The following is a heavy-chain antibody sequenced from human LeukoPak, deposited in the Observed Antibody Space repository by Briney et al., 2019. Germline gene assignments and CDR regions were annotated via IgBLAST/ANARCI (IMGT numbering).Heavy chain of an antibody. Sequence: GGSLRPSCAASGFTFDDYGMSWVRQAPGKGLEWVSGINWNGGSTGYADSVKGRFTISRDNAKNSLYLQMNSLRAEDTALYYCARDTQYYYDSSGYYEDFDYWGQGTLVTVSS. V-gene: IGHV3-20*04. CDR3: ARDTQYYYDSSGYYEDFDY. J-gene: IGHJ4*02. CDR2: INWNGGST. D-gene: IGHD3-22*01. CDR1: GFTFDDYG.